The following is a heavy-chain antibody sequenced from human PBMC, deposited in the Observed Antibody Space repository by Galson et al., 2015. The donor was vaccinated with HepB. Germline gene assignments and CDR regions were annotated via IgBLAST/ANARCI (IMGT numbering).Heavy chain of an antibody. D-gene: IGHD3-22*01. V-gene: IGHV3-30-3*01. CDR2: ISHDGRNK. CDR1: GFSFSDYA. Sequence: SLRLSCAASGFSFSDYAMHWVRQAPGRGLEWVAVISHDGRNKYYADSVKGRFTVSRDNSKNTLYLQMNSLRAEDTAVYYCARDRVDTMIIVVPNYYYAMDVWGQGTTVTVSS. J-gene: IGHJ6*02. CDR3: ARDRVDTMIIVVPNYYYAMDV.